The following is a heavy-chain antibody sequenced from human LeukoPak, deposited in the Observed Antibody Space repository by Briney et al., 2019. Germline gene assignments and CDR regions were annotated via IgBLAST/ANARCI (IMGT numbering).Heavy chain of an antibody. CDR2: INQDGGET. J-gene: IGHJ4*02. CDR1: GFTFSNYW. CDR3: ARAATTGTTDY. V-gene: IGHV3-7*01. Sequence: PGGSLRLSCVASGFTFSNYWMSWVRQVPRKGLEWVANINQDGGETYYVDSVQGRFTISRDNAKNSLYLQMHSLRAEDTALYSCARAATTGTTDYWGQGTLLTVSS. D-gene: IGHD1-1*01.